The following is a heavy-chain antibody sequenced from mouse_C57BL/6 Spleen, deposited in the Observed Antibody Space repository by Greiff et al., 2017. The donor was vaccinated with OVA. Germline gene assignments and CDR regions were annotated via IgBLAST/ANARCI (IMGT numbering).Heavy chain of an antibody. Sequence: VQLQQSGAELVMPGASVKLSCKASGYTFTSYWMHWVKQRPGQGLEWIGEIDPSDSYTKYNQKFKGKSTLTAHKSSSTAYMQLSSLTSEDSAVYYCARRYYYASSWYFDGWGTGTTVTVSS. CDR2: IDPSDSYT. V-gene: IGHV1-69*01. CDR1: GYTFTSYW. J-gene: IGHJ1*03. D-gene: IGHD1-1*01. CDR3: ARRYYYASSWYFDG.